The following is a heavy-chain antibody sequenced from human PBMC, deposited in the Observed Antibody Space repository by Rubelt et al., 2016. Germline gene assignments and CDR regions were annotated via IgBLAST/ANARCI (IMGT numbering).Heavy chain of an antibody. CDR3: ALGRGGGLYYFDY. CDR1: GFTFSSYA. J-gene: IGHJ4*02. V-gene: IGHV3-23*04. CDR2: ISANGGNT. D-gene: IGHD3-10*01. Sequence: VQLVESGGGVVQPGRSLRLSCAASGFTFSSYAMSWVRQAPGKGLEWVSTISANGGNTFYADSVKGRFTISRDNSKNTLYLQMNSLRAEDTAVYYCALGRGGGLYYFDYWGQGTLVTVSS.